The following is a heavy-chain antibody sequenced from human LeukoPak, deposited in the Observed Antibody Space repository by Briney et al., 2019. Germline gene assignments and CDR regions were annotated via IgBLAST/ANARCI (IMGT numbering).Heavy chain of an antibody. CDR1: GFSFSAYW. V-gene: IGHV3-7*01. D-gene: IGHD6-13*01. Sequence: PGGSLRLSCAASGFSFSAYWMTWVRQAPGTGLEWVANINPAGSETYYVDPVKGRFSISRDNAKNLVYLQMNSLRAEDTAVYHCARYGYVAAGDVWGRGTPVSVSS. CDR3: ARYGYVAAGDV. CDR2: INPAGSET. J-gene: IGHJ4*02.